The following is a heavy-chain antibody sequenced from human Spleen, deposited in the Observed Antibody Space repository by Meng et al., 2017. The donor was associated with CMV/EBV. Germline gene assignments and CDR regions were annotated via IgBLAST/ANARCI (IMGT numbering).Heavy chain of an antibody. Sequence: KVSCKGSGYSFATYWIGWVRQVPGKGLEWMGIIYPGDSDTRYSPSFQGQVIISADKSVTTAYLQWSSLKASDTAMYYCASRPTTGDDAFDIWGQGTTVTVSS. J-gene: IGHJ3*02. CDR3: ASRPTTGDDAFDI. CDR2: IYPGDSDT. V-gene: IGHV5-51*01. D-gene: IGHD7-27*01. CDR1: GYSFATYW.